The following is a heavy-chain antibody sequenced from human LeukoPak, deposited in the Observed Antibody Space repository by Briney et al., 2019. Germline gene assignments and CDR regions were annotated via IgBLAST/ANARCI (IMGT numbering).Heavy chain of an antibody. CDR2: IYYSGST. CDR1: GGSISSYY. V-gene: IGHV4-59*01. J-gene: IGHJ3*02. Sequence: PSETLSLTCTVSGGSISSYYWSWIRQPPGKGLEWIGYIYYSGSTNYSPSLKSRVTISVDTSKNQFSLKLSSVTAADTAVYYCARELGCSGGSCYSDGAFDIWGQGTMVTVSS. D-gene: IGHD2-15*01. CDR3: ARELGCSGGSCYSDGAFDI.